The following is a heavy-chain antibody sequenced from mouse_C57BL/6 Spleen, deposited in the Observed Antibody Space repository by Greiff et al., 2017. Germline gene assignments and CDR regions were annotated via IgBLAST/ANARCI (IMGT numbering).Heavy chain of an antibody. CDR1: GYSITSGYY. D-gene: IGHD1-1*01. Sequence: ESGPGLVKPSQSLSLTCSVTGYSITSGYYWNWIRQFPGNKLEWMGYISYDGSNNYNPSLKNRISITRDTSKNQFFLKLNAVTTEGTATDYCARDLATGGLADWGQGTRVTV. CDR3: ARDLATGGLAD. J-gene: IGHJ3*01. CDR2: ISYDGSN. V-gene: IGHV3-6*01.